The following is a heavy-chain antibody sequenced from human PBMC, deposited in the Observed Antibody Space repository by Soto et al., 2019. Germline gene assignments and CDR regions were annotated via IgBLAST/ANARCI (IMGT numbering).Heavy chain of an antibody. CDR3: ARVSLAAVDY. J-gene: IGHJ4*02. CDR2: FDPEDGET. Sequence: ASVKVSCKVSGYTLTELSMHWVRQAPGKGLEWMGGFDPEDGETIYAQKFQGRVTMTEDTSTSTAYMELRSLRSDDTAVYYCARVSLAAVDYWGQGTLVTVSS. D-gene: IGHD6-19*01. V-gene: IGHV1-24*01. CDR1: GYTLTELS.